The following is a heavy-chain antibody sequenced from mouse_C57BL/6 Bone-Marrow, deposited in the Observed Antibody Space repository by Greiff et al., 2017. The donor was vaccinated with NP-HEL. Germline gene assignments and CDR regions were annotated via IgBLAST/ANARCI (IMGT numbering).Heavy chain of an antibody. J-gene: IGHJ3*01. D-gene: IGHD3-2*02. V-gene: IGHV2-9-1*01. CDR3: ASDEKTAQATSWFAY. CDR2: IWTGGGT. Sequence: VQLQQSGPGLVAPSQSLSITCTVSGFSLTSYAISWVRQPPGKGLEWLGVIWTGGGTNYNSALKSRLSISKDNSKSHVFLKMNSLQTDDTASYYCASDEKTAQATSWFAYWGQGTLVTVSA. CDR1: GFSLTSYA.